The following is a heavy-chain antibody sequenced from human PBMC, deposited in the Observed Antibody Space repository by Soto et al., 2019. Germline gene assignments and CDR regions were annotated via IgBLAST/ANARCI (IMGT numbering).Heavy chain of an antibody. CDR3: ARLGYAYCGGDCPAPNYYYYGMDV. CDR1: GYSFTSYW. CDR2: IYPGDSDT. V-gene: IGHV5-51*01. D-gene: IGHD2-21*02. Sequence: PGESLKISCKGSGYSFTSYWIGWVRQMPGKGLEWMGIIYPGDSDTRYSPSFQGQVTISADKSISTAYLQWSSLKASDTAMYYCARLGYAYCGGDCPAPNYYYYGMDVWGQGTTVTVSS. J-gene: IGHJ6*02.